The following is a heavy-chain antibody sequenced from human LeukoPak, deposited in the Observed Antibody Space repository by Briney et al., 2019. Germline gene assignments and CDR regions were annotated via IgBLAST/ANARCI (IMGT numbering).Heavy chain of an antibody. CDR2: INPNSGGG. Sequence: SVKVSCTASGYTFTGYYMHWVRQAPGQGLEWMGWINPNSGGGNYSQKFQGRGTMTRDTSISTAYMELSRLRSDDTAVYYCARGSWPTEAYYYYYMDVWGKGTTVTVSS. CDR1: GYTFTGYY. V-gene: IGHV1-2*02. CDR3: ARGSWPTEAYYYYYMDV. J-gene: IGHJ6*03. D-gene: IGHD1-14*01.